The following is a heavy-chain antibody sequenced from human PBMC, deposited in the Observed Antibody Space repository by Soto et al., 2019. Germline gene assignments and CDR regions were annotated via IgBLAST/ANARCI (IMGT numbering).Heavy chain of an antibody. CDR3: AQDYGNT. CDR2: ISYDGSNK. Sequence: SLTLSCGSPGFTFRSDCTHWVGQARGKGLEWVAVISYDGSNKYYADSVKGRFTISRDNSKNTLYLQMNSLRAEDTAVYYCAQDYGNTWGQGTLVTVSS. D-gene: IGHD4-17*01. CDR1: GFTFRSDC. J-gene: IGHJ5*02. V-gene: IGHV3-30*18.